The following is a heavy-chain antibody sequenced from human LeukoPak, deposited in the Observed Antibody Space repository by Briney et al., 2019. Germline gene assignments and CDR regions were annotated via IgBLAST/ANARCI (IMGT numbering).Heavy chain of an antibody. Sequence: PSETLSLTCTVSGGSISSYYWSWIRQPPGKGLEWIGYIYYSGSTNYNPSLKSRVTISVDTSKNQFSLKLSSVTAAGTAVYYCARVEGGWFDPWGQGTLVTVSS. J-gene: IGHJ5*02. CDR2: IYYSGST. CDR3: ARVEGGWFDP. V-gene: IGHV4-59*01. D-gene: IGHD3-16*01. CDR1: GGSISSYY.